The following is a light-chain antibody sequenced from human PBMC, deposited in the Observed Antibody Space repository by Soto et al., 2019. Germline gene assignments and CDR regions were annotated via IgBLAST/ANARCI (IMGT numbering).Light chain of an antibody. CDR1: QSISSW. CDR2: DAS. J-gene: IGKJ1*01. V-gene: IGKV1-5*01. Sequence: DIQMTQSPSTLSASVGDRVTITCRASQSISSWLAWYQQKPGKAPKLLIYDASSLESGVPSRFSGSGSGTEFTLTISSPQPDDFATYYCHQYNSYPRTFGQGTKVEIK. CDR3: HQYNSYPRT.